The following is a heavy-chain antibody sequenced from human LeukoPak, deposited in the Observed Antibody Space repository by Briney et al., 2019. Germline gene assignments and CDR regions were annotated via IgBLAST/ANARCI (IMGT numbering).Heavy chain of an antibody. V-gene: IGHV4-39*01. CDR3: ATPRRLWFWFGFDY. Sequence: PSETLSLTCTVSGGSISSSSYYWGWIRQPPGRGLEWIGRIYYSGSTYYNPSLKSRVTRSVDTSENQFSLKVCSVPAADTAVYYCATPRRLWFWFGFDYWGQGTLVTVSS. CDR2: IYYSGST. CDR1: GGSISSSSYY. D-gene: IGHD3-10*01. J-gene: IGHJ4*02.